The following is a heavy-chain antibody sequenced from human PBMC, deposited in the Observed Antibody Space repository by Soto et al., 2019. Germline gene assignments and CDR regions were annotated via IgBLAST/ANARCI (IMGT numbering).Heavy chain of an antibody. CDR2: IYWDDDK. V-gene: IGHV2-5*02. D-gene: IGHD1-26*01. CDR1: GFSLNTAGEG. J-gene: IGHJ4*02. CDR3: VYRGEWIRSGNYYFDS. Sequence: SGPTLVNPTQTLTLTCTFSGFSLNTAGEGVGWIRLPPGKALEWLALIYWDDDKRYSPALKSRLTITKDTSKNQVVLIMTNMDPVDTAKYYCVYRGEWIRSGNYYFDSCGQGRLLTV.